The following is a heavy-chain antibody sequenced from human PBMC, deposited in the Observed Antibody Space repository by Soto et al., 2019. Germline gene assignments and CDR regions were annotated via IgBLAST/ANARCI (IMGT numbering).Heavy chain of an antibody. CDR2: ISYDGSNK. V-gene: IGHV3-30-3*01. D-gene: IGHD5-18*01. CDR1: GFTFSSYA. J-gene: IGHJ4*02. CDR3: ARAGGSYGYGGVDY. Sequence: QVQLVESGGGVVQPGRSLRLSCAASGFTFSSYAMHWVRQAPGKGLEWVAVISYDGSNKYYADSVKGRFTISRDNSKNTLYLQMNSLRAEDTAGYYGARAGGSYGYGGVDYWGQGTLVTVSS.